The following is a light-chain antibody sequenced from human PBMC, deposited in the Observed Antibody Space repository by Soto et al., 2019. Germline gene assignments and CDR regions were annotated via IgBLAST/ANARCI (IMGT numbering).Light chain of an antibody. CDR1: QSISSY. CDR3: QQSYSTPWT. V-gene: IGKV1-39*01. J-gene: IGKJ1*01. Sequence: DIQMTQSPSSLSASVGDRVTITCRASQSISSYLNWYQQKPEKAPKLLIYAASSLQSGVPSRFSGGGTGTDFTLTISSLQPEDFATYYCQQSYSTPWTFGQGTKVDI. CDR2: AAS.